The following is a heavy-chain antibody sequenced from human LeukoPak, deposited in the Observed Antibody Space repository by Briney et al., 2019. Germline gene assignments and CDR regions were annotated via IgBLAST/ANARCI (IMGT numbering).Heavy chain of an antibody. Sequence: PSETLSLTCAVSGGSISSGGYSWSWIRQPPGKGLEWIGYIYHSGSTYYNPSLKSRVTISVDRSKNPFSLKLSSVTAADTAVYYCARSYSGYDSGVMDYWGQGTLVTVSS. J-gene: IGHJ4*02. CDR3: ARSYSGYDSGVMDY. CDR2: IYHSGST. V-gene: IGHV4-30-2*01. CDR1: GGSISSGGYS. D-gene: IGHD5-12*01.